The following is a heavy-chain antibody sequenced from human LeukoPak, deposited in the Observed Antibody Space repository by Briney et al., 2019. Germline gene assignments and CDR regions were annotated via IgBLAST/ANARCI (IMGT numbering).Heavy chain of an antibody. CDR3: ARHGRYSSSWYIDY. V-gene: IGHV4-59*08. J-gene: IGHJ4*02. D-gene: IGHD6-13*01. CDR2: IYYSGST. CDR1: GGSISSYY. Sequence: PSETLSLTCTVSGGSISSYYWSWIRQPPGKGLEWIGYIYYSGSTNYNPSLKSRVTISVDTSKNQFSLKLSSVTAADTAVYYCARHGRYSSSWYIDYWGQGTLVTVSS.